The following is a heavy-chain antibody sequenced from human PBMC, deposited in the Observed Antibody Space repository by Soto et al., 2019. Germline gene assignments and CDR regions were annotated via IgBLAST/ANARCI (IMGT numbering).Heavy chain of an antibody. J-gene: IGHJ4*02. D-gene: IGHD6-13*01. CDR2: ISGSGGST. CDR1: GFTFSSYA. CDR3: AKGLAAAGTEPTYFDY. Sequence: PGGSLRLSCAASGFTFSSYAMSWVRQAPGKGLEWVSAISGSGGSTYYADSVKGRFTISRDNSKNTLYLQMNSLRAEDTAVYYCAKGLAAAGTEPTYFDYWGQGTLVTVSS. V-gene: IGHV3-23*01.